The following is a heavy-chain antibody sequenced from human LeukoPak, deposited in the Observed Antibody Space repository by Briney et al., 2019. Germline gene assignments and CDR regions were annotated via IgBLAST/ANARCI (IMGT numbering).Heavy chain of an antibody. CDR2: INHSGST. D-gene: IGHD3-10*02. CDR3: ARRQRIPVRGKRNGLNSFDY. V-gene: IGHV4-34*01. Sequence: SETLSLTCAVYGGSFSGYYWSWIRQPPGKGLEWIGEINHSGSTNYNPSLKSRVTISVDTSKNQFSLKLSSVTAADTAVYYCARRQRIPVRGKRNGLNSFDYWGQGTLVTVSS. J-gene: IGHJ4*02. CDR1: GGSFSGYY.